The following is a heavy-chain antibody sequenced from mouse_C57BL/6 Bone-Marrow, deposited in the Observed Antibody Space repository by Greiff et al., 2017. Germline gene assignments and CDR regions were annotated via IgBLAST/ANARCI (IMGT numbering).Heavy chain of an antibody. D-gene: IGHD2-4*01. J-gene: IGHJ2*01. Sequence: VKLMESGPGLVQPSQRLSITCTVSGFSLTSYGVHWVRQSPGKGLEWLGVIWSGGSTDYNAAFISRLSISKDNSKSQVFFKMNSLQADDTAIYYCARNAMITPYYFDYWGQGTTLTVSS. CDR1: GFSLTSYG. CDR2: IWSGGST. V-gene: IGHV2-2*01. CDR3: ARNAMITPYYFDY.